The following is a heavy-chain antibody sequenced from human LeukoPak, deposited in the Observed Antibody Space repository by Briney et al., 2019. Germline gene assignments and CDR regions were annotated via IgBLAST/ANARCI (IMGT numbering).Heavy chain of an antibody. CDR2: INAGNGNT. J-gene: IGHJ5*02. Sequence: ASVKVSCKASGYTFINYAIHWVRQAPGQRLEWMGWINAGNGNTEYSQRFQGRVTITSDTSASTAFMELSSLRSEDTAVYYCARGDHYDSSGYFHLWGQGTLVTVSS. CDR1: GYTFINYA. V-gene: IGHV1-3*01. CDR3: ARGDHYDSSGYFHL. D-gene: IGHD3-22*01.